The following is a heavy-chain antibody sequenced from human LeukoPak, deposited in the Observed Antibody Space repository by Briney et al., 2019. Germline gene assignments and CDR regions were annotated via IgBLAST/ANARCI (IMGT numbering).Heavy chain of an antibody. V-gene: IGHV3-48*02. J-gene: IGHJ4*02. Sequence: SGGSLRLSRAASGFTFSTYTMNWVRQAPGKGLEWVSTISNSRDVHYSDSVKGRFTISRDNARNSLYLQMNSLRDEDTAVYYCTRDGLHTAHFDYWGQGTLVSVSS. D-gene: IGHD5-18*01. CDR1: GFTFSTYT. CDR2: ISNSRDV. CDR3: TRDGLHTAHFDY.